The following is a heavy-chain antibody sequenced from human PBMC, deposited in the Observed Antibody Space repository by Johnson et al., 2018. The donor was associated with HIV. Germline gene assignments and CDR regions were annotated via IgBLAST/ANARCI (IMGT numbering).Heavy chain of an antibody. J-gene: IGHJ3*02. CDR2: ISDDGNNK. CDR1: GFTFSSYA. Sequence: QVQLVESGGGVVQPGRSLRLSCAASGFTFSSYAMHWVRQAPGKGLEWVAVISDDGNNKYYADSVKGRFTISRDNSKNTLYLQMNSLRAEDTAVYYCTATGGGVDVYYYDSSGGAHAFDIWGQGTMVTVSS. D-gene: IGHD3-22*01. V-gene: IGHV3-30*14. CDR3: TATGGGVDVYYYDSSGGAHAFDI.